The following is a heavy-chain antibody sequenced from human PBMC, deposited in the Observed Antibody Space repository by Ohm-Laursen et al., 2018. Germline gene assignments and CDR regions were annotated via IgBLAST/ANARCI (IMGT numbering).Heavy chain of an antibody. CDR2: MNPNSGNT. CDR3: AIIPGSPWLLGGPGWFDP. V-gene: IGHV1-8*01. Sequence: ASVKVFCKASGYTFTSYDINWVRQATGQGLEWMGWMNPNSGNTGYAQKFQGRVTMTRNTSISTAYMELSSLRSEDTAVYYCAIIPGSPWLLGGPGWFDPWGQGTLVTVSS. CDR1: GYTFTSYD. J-gene: IGHJ5*02. D-gene: IGHD6-19*01.